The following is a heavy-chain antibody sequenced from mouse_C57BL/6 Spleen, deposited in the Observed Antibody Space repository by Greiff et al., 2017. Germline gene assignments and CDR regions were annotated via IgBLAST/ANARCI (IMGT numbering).Heavy chain of an antibody. Sequence: VQGVESGAELVKPGASVKISCKASGYAFSSYWMNWVKQRPGKGLEWIGQIYPGDGDTNYNGKFKGKATLTADKSSSTAYMQLSSLTSEDSAVYFCARGYGSSYDGYFDVWGTGTTVTVSS. CDR3: ARGYGSSYDGYFDV. D-gene: IGHD1-1*01. V-gene: IGHV1-80*01. J-gene: IGHJ1*03. CDR2: IYPGDGDT. CDR1: GYAFSSYW.